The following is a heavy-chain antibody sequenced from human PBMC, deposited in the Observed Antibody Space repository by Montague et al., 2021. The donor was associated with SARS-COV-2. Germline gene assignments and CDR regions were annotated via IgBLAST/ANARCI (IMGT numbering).Heavy chain of an antibody. V-gene: IGHV2-70*01. J-gene: IGHJ4*02. CDR1: GFSLSTSGMC. D-gene: IGHD6-13*01. CDR3: ARIVPVQMVGGAAGTVAAHRYFDX. Sequence: PALVKPTQTLTLTCTFFGFSLSTSGMCVSWIRQPPGKALEWLALIDWDDDKYYSTSLKTRLTISKDTSKNQVVLTMTNMDPVDTATYYCARIVPVQMVGGAAGTVAAHRYFDXWGQGTLVTVSS. CDR2: IDWDDDK.